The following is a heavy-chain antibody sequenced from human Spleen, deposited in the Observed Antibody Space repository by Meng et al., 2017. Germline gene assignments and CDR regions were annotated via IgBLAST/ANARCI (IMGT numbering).Heavy chain of an antibody. J-gene: IGHJ4*02. Sequence: GEALKIPWAAPGFTFSSYAMSWGRQAPGKGLEWGSAISGSGGSTYYAESVKGRFTISRDNSKNTLYLQMNSLRAEDTAVYYFSKGSGHYDTGYWSFGDYWGLGSLVTVSS. CDR3: SKGSGHYDTGYWSFGDY. CDR2: ISGSGGST. V-gene: IGHV3-23*01. CDR1: GFTFSSYA. D-gene: IGHD3-9*01.